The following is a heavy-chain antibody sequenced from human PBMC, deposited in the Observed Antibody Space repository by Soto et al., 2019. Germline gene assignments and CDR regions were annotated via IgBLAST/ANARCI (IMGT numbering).Heavy chain of an antibody. Sequence: SETLSLTCTVSGGTMSGSFWSWIRQPPGKGLEWIGYIYYSGNTDYNPSLKSRVTISVDTSKNQFSLKLSSVTAADTAVYYCARGAGYSSSWPFDPWGQGTLVTVSS. CDR3: ARGAGYSSSWPFDP. J-gene: IGHJ5*02. D-gene: IGHD6-13*01. CDR1: GGTMSGSF. V-gene: IGHV4-59*01. CDR2: IYYSGNT.